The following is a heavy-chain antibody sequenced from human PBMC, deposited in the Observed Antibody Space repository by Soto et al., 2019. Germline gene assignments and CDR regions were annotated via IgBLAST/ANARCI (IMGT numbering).Heavy chain of an antibody. J-gene: IGHJ4*02. CDR3: ASNSLGTRGFDY. V-gene: IGHV6-1*01. Sequence: QSQTLSLTCAISGDSVSSNSAAWNWIRQSPSRGLEWLGRTYYRSKWYNDYAVSVKSRITINPDTSKNQFSLHLNSVTPEDTAVYYCASNSLGTRGFDYWGQGTLVTVSS. CDR1: GDSVSSNSAA. CDR2: TYYRSKWYN. D-gene: IGHD7-27*01.